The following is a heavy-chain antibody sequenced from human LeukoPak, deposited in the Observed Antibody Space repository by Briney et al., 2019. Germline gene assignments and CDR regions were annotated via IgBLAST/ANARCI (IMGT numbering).Heavy chain of an antibody. CDR1: GFTFRSSA. CDR3: AKELWYSSPVMH. CDR2: ISDSGGDT. V-gene: IGHV3-23*01. Sequence: GGSLRLSCAASGFTFRSSAMTWVRQAPGKWLEWVSAISDSGGDTIYTDSVKDRFTISRDNSKNTLYLQMNSLRAEDTAVYYCAKELWYSSPVMHWGQGTLVTVSS. J-gene: IGHJ1*01. D-gene: IGHD6-13*01.